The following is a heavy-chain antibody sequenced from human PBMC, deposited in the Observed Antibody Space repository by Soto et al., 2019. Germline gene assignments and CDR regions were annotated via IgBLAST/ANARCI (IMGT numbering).Heavy chain of an antibody. D-gene: IGHD1-1*01. J-gene: IGHJ6*02. CDR3: ARGALVQNYYYYYGMDV. Sequence: ASVKVSCKASGYTFTSYDINWVRQATGQGLEWMGWMNPNSGNTGYAQKFQGRVTMTRNTSISTAYMELSSLRSEDTAVYYCARGALVQNYYYYYGMDVWGQGTTGTVSS. CDR1: GYTFTSYD. CDR2: MNPNSGNT. V-gene: IGHV1-8*01.